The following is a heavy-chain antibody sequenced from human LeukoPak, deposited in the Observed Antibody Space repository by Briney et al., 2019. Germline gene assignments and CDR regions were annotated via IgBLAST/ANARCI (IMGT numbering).Heavy chain of an antibody. CDR1: GGSISSYY. CDR3: ARDLSGSIYFDY. V-gene: IGHV4-59*01. J-gene: IGHJ4*02. CDR2: IYYSGST. D-gene: IGHD5-12*01. Sequence: SETLSLTCTVSGGSISSYYWSWIRQPPGKGLEWIGYIYYSGSTNYNPSLKSRVTISVDTSKNQFSLKRSSVTAADTAVYYCARDLSGSIYFDYWGQGTLVTVSS.